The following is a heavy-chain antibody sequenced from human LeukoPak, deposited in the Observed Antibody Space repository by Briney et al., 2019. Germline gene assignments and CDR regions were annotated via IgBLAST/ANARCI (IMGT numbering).Heavy chain of an antibody. J-gene: IGHJ4*02. D-gene: IGHD1-1*01. CDR1: GFTFSSYS. V-gene: IGHV3-21*01. CDR3: AKDLDYYFDY. CDR2: ISSSSSYI. Sequence: GGSLRLSCAASGFTFSSYSMNWVRQAPGEGLEWVSSISSSSSYIYYADSVKGRFTISRDNAKNSLYLQMNSLRAEDTAVYYCAKDLDYYFDYWGQGTLVTVSS.